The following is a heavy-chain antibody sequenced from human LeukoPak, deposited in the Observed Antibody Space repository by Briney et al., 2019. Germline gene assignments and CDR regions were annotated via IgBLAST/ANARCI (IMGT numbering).Heavy chain of an antibody. D-gene: IGHD1-1*01. CDR2: ISSSSSYI. CDR1: GFTFSSYS. CDR3: ARADWNDVRGD. Sequence: PGGSLRLSCAASGFTFSSYSMNWVRQAPGKGLEWVSSISSSSSYIYYADSVKGRFTVSRDNAKNSLYLQMNSLRAEDTAVYYCARADWNDVRGDWGQGTLVTVSS. V-gene: IGHV3-21*01. J-gene: IGHJ4*02.